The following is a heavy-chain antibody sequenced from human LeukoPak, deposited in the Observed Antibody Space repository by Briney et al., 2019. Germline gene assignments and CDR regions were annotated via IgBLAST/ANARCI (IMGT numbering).Heavy chain of an antibody. CDR3: ARGPYDYSNYWFDP. CDR2: IYTSGST. V-gene: IGHV4-61*02. D-gene: IGHD4-11*01. CDR1: GDSISSSSYY. Sequence: PLETLSLTCTVSGDSISSSSYYWGWIRQPAGKRLEWIGRIYTSGSTNYNPSLKSRVTMSVDTSKNQFSLKLSSVTAADTAVYYCARGPYDYSNYWFDPWGQGTLVTVSS. J-gene: IGHJ5*02.